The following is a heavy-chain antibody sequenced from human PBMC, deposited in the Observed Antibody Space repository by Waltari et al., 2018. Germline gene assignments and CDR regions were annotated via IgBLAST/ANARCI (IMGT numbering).Heavy chain of an antibody. CDR2: ISWNSGSI. V-gene: IGHV3-9*01. J-gene: IGHJ4*02. Sequence: EVQLVESGGGLVQPGRSLRLSCAASGFTFDDYSMHWVRQAPGKGLEWVSGISWNSGSIGYADSVKGRFTISRDNAKNSLYLQMKSLRAEDTAFYYCAKDTDSSHYYATFDYWGQGTLVTVSS. CDR3: AKDTDSSHYYATFDY. D-gene: IGHD3-22*01. CDR1: GFTFDDYS.